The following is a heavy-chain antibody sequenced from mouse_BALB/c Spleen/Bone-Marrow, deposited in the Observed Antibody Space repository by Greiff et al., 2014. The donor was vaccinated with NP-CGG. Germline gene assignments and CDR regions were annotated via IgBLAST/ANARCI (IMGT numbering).Heavy chain of an antibody. CDR3: ATMITDWYFDV. CDR1: GFNIKDTY. J-gene: IGHJ1*01. D-gene: IGHD2-4*01. CDR2: IDPANGNT. Sequence: VQLQQSGAELVKPGASVKLSCTASGFNIKDTYMHWVKQRPEQGLEWIGRIDPANGNTKYDPKFQGKATITADTSSNTAYLQLSSLTSKDTAVYYCATMITDWYFDVWGAGTTVTVSS. V-gene: IGHV14-3*02.